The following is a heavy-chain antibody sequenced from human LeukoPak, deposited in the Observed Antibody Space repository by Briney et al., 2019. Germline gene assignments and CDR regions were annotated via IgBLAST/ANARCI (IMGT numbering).Heavy chain of an antibody. Sequence: GGSLRLSCAASGFTFSSYWMSWVRQAPGKGLEWVATIKEDGSRNYYVDSVKGRFTISRDNAKNSLYLQMNSLRAEDTAVYYCARDHDYGDFFDYWGQGTLVTVSS. D-gene: IGHD4-17*01. CDR2: IKEDGSRN. V-gene: IGHV3-7*01. CDR3: ARDHDYGDFFDY. J-gene: IGHJ4*02. CDR1: GFTFSSYW.